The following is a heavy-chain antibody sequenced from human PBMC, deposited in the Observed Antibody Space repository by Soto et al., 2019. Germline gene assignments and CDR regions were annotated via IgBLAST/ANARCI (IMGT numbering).Heavy chain of an antibody. CDR1: GYRITSYY. CDR2: INPSGGST. Sequence: GTSAKPSCEARGYRITSYYLHWVQHANRQGLEWMGIINPSGGSTSYAQKFQGRVTMTRGTSTSTVYMELSSLRSEDTAVYYCARDGDCSGGSCYRPFGYWGEGTLLTVSS. D-gene: IGHD2-15*01. V-gene: IGHV1-46*03. CDR3: ARDGDCSGGSCYRPFGY. J-gene: IGHJ4*02.